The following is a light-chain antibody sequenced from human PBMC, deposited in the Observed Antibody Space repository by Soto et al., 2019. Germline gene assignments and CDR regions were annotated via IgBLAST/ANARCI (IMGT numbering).Light chain of an antibody. J-gene: IGKJ4*01. CDR2: ATS. CDR1: RSVAGN. V-gene: IGKV3-15*01. Sequence: EIVMTQSPATLSVSPGETATLSCRASRSVAGNLAWYQQKPGQPPRLLIYATSTRAAGIPVRFSGSGSRTEFTLTISSLQSEDFAVYYCQQYSNWPPLTFGGGTKVEIK. CDR3: QQYSNWPPLT.